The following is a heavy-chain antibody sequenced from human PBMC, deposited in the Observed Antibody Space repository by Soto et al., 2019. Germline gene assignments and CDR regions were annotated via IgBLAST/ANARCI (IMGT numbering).Heavy chain of an antibody. J-gene: IGHJ4*02. Sequence: GASVKVSCKASGYTFTNYGISWVRQAPGQGLEWMGWISAYNGNTKYAQKLQGRVTMTTDTSTSTAYMELRSLRSDDTAVYYCARDRLHTTSSITFDYWGQGALVTVSS. CDR3: ARDRLHTTSSITFDY. D-gene: IGHD2-21*01. V-gene: IGHV1-18*01. CDR1: GYTFTNYG. CDR2: ISAYNGNT.